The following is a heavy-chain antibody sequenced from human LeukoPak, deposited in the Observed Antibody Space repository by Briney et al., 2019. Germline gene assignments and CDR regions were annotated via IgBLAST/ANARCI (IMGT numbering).Heavy chain of an antibody. Sequence: GGSLRLSCAASGFTFSSYWMYWVRQAPGKGLVWVSRINSDGRSTYYADSVKGRFTISRDNSKNTLYLQMNSLRAEDTAVYYCARANDYDSPTYAFDIWGQGTMVTVSS. CDR3: ARANDYDSPTYAFDI. CDR2: INSDGRST. J-gene: IGHJ3*02. V-gene: IGHV3-74*01. D-gene: IGHD3-22*01. CDR1: GFTFSSYW.